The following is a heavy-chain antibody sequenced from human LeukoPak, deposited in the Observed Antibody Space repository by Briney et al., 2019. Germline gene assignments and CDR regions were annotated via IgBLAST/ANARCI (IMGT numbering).Heavy chain of an antibody. CDR1: GGTISSYY. J-gene: IGHJ5*02. Sequence: SETLSLTCTVSGGTISSYYWSWIRQPAGKGLEWIGRIYTSGSTNYNPSLKSRVTMSVDTSKNQFSLKLSSVTAADTAVYYCARDPQAEPWFDPWGQGTLVTVSS. CDR3: ARDPQAEPWFDP. V-gene: IGHV4-4*07. D-gene: IGHD1-14*01. CDR2: IYTSGST.